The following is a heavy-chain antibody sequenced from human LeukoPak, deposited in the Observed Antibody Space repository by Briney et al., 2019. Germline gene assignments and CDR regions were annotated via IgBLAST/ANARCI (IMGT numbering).Heavy chain of an antibody. CDR2: ISYDGSNK. V-gene: IGHV3-30-3*01. J-gene: IGHJ4*02. CDR3: ARDTEGWLFPPAHYFDY. Sequence: GGSLRLSCAASGFTFSSCAMHWVRQAPGKGLEWVAVISYDGSNKYYADSVKGRFTISRDNSKNTLYLQMNSLRAEDTAVYYCARDTEGWLFPPAHYFDYWGQGTLVTVSS. D-gene: IGHD6-19*01. CDR1: GFTFSSCA.